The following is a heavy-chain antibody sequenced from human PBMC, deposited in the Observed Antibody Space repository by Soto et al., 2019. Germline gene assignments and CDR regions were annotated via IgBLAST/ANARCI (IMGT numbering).Heavy chain of an antibody. CDR1: GGSISRYY. D-gene: IGHD3-22*01. Sequence: PSETLSLTCTVSGGSISRYYWSWIRQPPGKGLEWIGYIYYSGSTNYNPSLKSRVTISVDTSKNQFSLKLSSVTAADTAVYYCARVMGYDSSGYYGALYWFDPWGQGTLVTVSS. CDR2: IYYSGST. V-gene: IGHV4-59*01. J-gene: IGHJ5*02. CDR3: ARVMGYDSSGYYGALYWFDP.